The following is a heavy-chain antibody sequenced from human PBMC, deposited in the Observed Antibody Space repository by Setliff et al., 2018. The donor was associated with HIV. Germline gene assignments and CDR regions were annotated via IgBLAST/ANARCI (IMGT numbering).Heavy chain of an antibody. CDR3: ASEVCRHSGGYCYDDAFDI. D-gene: IGHD3-22*01. CDR1: RFTFSSYA. CDR2: ISGSGGSI. V-gene: IGHV3-23*01. Sequence: AGGSLRLSCAASRFTFSSYAMSWVRQAPGKGLEWVSDISGSGGSIYYADSVKGRFTISRDNSKNTLYLQMSSLRAEDTAIYYCASEVCRHSGGYCYDDAFDIWGQGTMVTVSS. J-gene: IGHJ3*02.